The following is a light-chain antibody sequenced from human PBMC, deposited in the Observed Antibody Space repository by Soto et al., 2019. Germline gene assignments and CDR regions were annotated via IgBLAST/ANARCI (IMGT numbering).Light chain of an antibody. CDR2: KAS. J-gene: IGKJ1*01. CDR1: QSISSW. Sequence: IQTTQSPSTLSASVGCRVTITCRASQSISSWLAWYQQKPGKAPKLLIYKASSLESGVPSRFSGSGSGTEFTLTISSLQPDDFATYYCQQYNSYSEAFGQGTKVDIK. CDR3: QQYNSYSEA. V-gene: IGKV1-5*03.